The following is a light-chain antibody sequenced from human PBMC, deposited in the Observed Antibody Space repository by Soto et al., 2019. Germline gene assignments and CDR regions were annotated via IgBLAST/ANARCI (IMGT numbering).Light chain of an antibody. Sequence: DVVMTQSPLSLPVTLGQPASISCRSSQSLVYGDANSFFNWFHQRPGQPPRRLIYQVSNRDSGVPDRFSGSGSATDFTLRISRVEAEDFGVYYCMQGSHWPPRYTFGQGTKLEIK. CDR2: QVS. CDR3: MQGSHWPPRYT. V-gene: IGKV2-30*01. CDR1: QSLVYGDANSF. J-gene: IGKJ2*01.